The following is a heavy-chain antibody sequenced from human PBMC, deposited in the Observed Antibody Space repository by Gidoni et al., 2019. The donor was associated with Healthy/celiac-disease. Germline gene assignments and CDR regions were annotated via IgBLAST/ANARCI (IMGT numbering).Heavy chain of an antibody. D-gene: IGHD1-1*01. Sequence: QLQLQESGPGLVKPSETLSLTCTVSGGSISSSSYYWGWIRQPPGKGLEWIGSIYYSGSTYYNPSLKSRVTISVDTSKNQFSLKLSSVTAADTAVYYCARPNWNDDTEGYYFDYWGQGTLVTVSS. CDR1: GGSISSSSYY. CDR2: IYYSGST. CDR3: ARPNWNDDTEGYYFDY. V-gene: IGHV4-39*01. J-gene: IGHJ4*02.